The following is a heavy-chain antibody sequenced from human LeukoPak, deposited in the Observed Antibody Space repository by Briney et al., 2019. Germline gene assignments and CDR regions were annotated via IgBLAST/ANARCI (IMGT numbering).Heavy chain of an antibody. CDR1: GFTFSSSS. CDR2: ISSSSSTL. D-gene: IGHD3-22*01. CDR3: ARARSGYYWDY. J-gene: IGHJ4*02. Sequence: GGSLRLSCAASGFTFSSSSMSWVRQAPGKGLEWVSYISSSSSTLYYADSVKDRFTISRDNAKNSLYLQMNSLRAEDTAVYYCARARSGYYWDYWGQGTLVTVSS. V-gene: IGHV3-48*01.